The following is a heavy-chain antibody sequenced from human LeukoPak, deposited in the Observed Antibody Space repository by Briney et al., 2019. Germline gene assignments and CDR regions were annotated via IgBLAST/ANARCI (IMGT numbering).Heavy chain of an antibody. CDR2: VSAYNCDT. CDR1: GCTLTSYG. Sequence: ASVKVSCMDSGCTLTSYGIRWVRKAPRQGLEWMGWVSAYNCDTNHAPKPQDRVTITTATSTSTAYMELRSLRHADTAVYYCARGQNVDTAISYYYYYYMDVWGKGTKVTVSS. J-gene: IGHJ6*03. D-gene: IGHD5-18*01. CDR3: ARGQNVDTAISYYYYYYMDV. V-gene: IGHV1-18*01.